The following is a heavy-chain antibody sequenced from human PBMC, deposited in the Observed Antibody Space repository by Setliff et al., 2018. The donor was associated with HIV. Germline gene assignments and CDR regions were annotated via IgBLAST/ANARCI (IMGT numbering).Heavy chain of an antibody. J-gene: IGHJ5*02. V-gene: IGHV4-61*02. CDR3: ARGRTQWPNYNYFDP. D-gene: IGHD6-19*01. Sequence: SETLSLTCTVADGSISTGSYYWSWVRQPAGRGLEWIGRIYTSGSTNYNPSLKSRVTMSVDTSKNQFSLNLTSVTAADTAVYYCARGRTQWPNYNYFDPWGLGTLVTVS. CDR2: IYTSGST. CDR1: DGSISTGSYY.